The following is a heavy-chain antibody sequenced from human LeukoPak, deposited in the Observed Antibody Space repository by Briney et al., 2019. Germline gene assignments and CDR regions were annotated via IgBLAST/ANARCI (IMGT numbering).Heavy chain of an antibody. CDR2: IYHSGST. V-gene: IGHV4-4*02. Sequence: PSGTLSLTCAVSGGSISSSNWWSWVRQPPGKGLEWIGEIYHSGSTNFNPSLKTRVTISVDKSKKRFSLKMTSVTAADTAVYYCARASHDYGDYSHFDYWGQGTLVTVSS. J-gene: IGHJ4*02. D-gene: IGHD4-17*01. CDR1: GGSISSSNW. CDR3: ARASHDYGDYSHFDY.